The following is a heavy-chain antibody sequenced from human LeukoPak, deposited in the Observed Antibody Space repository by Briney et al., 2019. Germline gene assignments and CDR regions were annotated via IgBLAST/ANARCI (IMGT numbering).Heavy chain of an antibody. CDR3: ARVRDGYNDAYDI. CDR2: IKPSGGST. V-gene: IGHV1-46*01. Sequence: ASVKVSCKASGFTFTNYNMHWVRQAPGQRLEWMGIIKPSGGSTNYAQNFQGRVTMTRDTSTSTVYMELSSLRSEGTAVYYCARVRDGYNDAYDIWGQGTMITVPS. J-gene: IGHJ3*02. CDR1: GFTFTNYN. D-gene: IGHD5-24*01.